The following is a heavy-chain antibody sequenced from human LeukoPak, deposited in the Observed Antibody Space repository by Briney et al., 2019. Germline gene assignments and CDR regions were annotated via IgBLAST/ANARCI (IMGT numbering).Heavy chain of an antibody. Sequence: GGSLRLSCAASGFTFSSYGMHWVRQAPGKGLEWVSAISVSGNTYHADSVKGRFTISRDSSKNTLYLQMNRLRTEDAAVYYCAKAPVTTCSGAYCYPFDYWGQGTLVTVSS. J-gene: IGHJ4*02. D-gene: IGHD2-21*01. CDR1: GFTFSSYG. CDR3: AKAPVTTCSGAYCYPFDY. V-gene: IGHV3-23*01. CDR2: ISVSGNT.